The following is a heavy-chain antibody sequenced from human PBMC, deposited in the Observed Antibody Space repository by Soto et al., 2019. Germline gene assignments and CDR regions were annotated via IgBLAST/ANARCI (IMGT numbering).Heavy chain of an antibody. Sequence: GGSLRLSCAASGFTFSSYWMSWVRQAPGKGLEWVANIKQDGSEKYYVDSVKGRFTISRDNAKNSLYLQMNSLRAEDTAVYYCARVGGSGSYSNIRYYFDYWGQGTMVTVSS. CDR1: GFTFSSYW. V-gene: IGHV3-7*01. CDR3: ARVGGSGSYSNIRYYFDY. D-gene: IGHD3-10*01. J-gene: IGHJ4*02. CDR2: IKQDGSEK.